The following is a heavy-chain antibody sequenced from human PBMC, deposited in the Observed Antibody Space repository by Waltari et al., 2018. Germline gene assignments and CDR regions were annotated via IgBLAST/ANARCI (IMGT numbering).Heavy chain of an antibody. D-gene: IGHD2-15*01. V-gene: IGHV4-39*01. CDR2: FSYNGNT. J-gene: IGHJ4*02. Sequence: QLQLQESGPGLVKPSETLSLTCSVSGGSISSTSYYWGWIRQPPGKGLEWIGSFSYNGNTYYNPSLKSRITISVDTSKNQFSLQLRSVTAADTATYYCERPGRVGGGSLMGLDYWGQGTLVAVSS. CDR3: ERPGRVGGGSLMGLDY. CDR1: GGSISSTSYY.